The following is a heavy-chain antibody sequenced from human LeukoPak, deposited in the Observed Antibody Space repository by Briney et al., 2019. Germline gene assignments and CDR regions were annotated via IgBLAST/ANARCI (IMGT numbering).Heavy chain of an antibody. CDR3: AKQSSYYDSSGYSDY. Sequence: GGSLRLSCAASGLTFSSYAMSWVRQAPGKGLEWVSAISGSGGSTYYADSVKGRFTISRDNSKNTLYLQMNSLRAEDTAVYYCAKQSSYYDSSGYSDYWGQGTLVTVSS. D-gene: IGHD3-22*01. CDR1: GLTFSSYA. CDR2: ISGSGGST. V-gene: IGHV3-23*01. J-gene: IGHJ4*02.